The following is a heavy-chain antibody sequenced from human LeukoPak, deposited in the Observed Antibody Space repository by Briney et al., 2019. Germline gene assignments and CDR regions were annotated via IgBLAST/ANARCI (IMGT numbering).Heavy chain of an antibody. V-gene: IGHV3-11*06. J-gene: IGHJ6*04. CDR1: GFTFSDYY. Sequence: GGSLRLPCAASGFTFSDYYMSWIRQAPGKGLEWVSYISSSSSYTNYADSVKGRFTISRDNAKNSLYLQMNSLRAEDTAVYYCAKSRNPTVTRLGYYYGMDVWGKGTTVTVSS. CDR3: AKSRNPTVTRLGYYYGMDV. CDR2: ISSSSSYT. D-gene: IGHD4-17*01.